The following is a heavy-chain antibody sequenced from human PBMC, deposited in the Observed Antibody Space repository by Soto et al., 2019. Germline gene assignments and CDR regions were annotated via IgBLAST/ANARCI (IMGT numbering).Heavy chain of an antibody. CDR1: GGSVTTGRYN. V-gene: IGHV4-61*01. J-gene: IGHJ6*02. Sequence: QVQLQESGPGLVRPSETLSLTCTVSGGSVTTGRYNWSWIRRPPGKGLAWIGNIFFTGITHYNPSLNIRVTMSVDTSKNQFSLTVTSVTAADTAVYYCARDGHGMDVWGQGTTVTVSS. CDR2: IFFTGIT. CDR3: ARDGHGMDV.